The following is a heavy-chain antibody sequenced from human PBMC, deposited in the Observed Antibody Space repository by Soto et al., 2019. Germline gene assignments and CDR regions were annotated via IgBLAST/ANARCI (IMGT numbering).Heavy chain of an antibody. J-gene: IGHJ6*02. D-gene: IGHD1-26*01. CDR3: VRYRSRDYYYGMEV. CDR2: IYPGDSDR. V-gene: IGHV5-51*01. Sequence: GESLKISCKASGYTFDNYWIGWVRQMPGKGLDWMAIIYPGDSDRRYSPSFQGQVTISADQSISTAYLQWSSLKASDTANYYCVRYRSRDYYYGMEVWGQGTRVTVS. CDR1: GYTFDNYW.